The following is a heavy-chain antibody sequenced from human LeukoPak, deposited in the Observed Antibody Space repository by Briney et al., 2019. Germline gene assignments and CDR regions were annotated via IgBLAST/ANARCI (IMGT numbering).Heavy chain of an antibody. CDR3: AISAVAGTEVVADY. CDR2: IYSGGST. J-gene: IGHJ4*02. Sequence: GGSLRLSCTASGHSLRIIYMSCVRHAPGKGLEGVSVIYSGGSTYYADSVKGRFTISRDNSKNTLYLQMNYLRAEDTAVYYCAISAVAGTEVVADYWGQGTLVTVSS. D-gene: IGHD6-19*01. CDR1: GHSLRIIY. V-gene: IGHV3-53*01.